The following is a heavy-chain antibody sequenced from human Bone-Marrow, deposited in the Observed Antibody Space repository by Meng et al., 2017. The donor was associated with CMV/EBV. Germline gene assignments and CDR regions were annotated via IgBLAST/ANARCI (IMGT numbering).Heavy chain of an antibody. J-gene: IGHJ4*02. D-gene: IGHD1-26*01. CDR2: ISAYNGNT. CDR1: GYTFTSYG. V-gene: IGHV1-18*01. CDR3: ARMVADTGYSGSHYDY. Sequence: ASVKVSCKASGYTFTSYGISWVRQAPGQGLEWMGWISAYNGNTNYAQKLQGRVTMTTDTSTSTAYMELRSLRSDDTAVYYCARMVADTGYSGSHYDYWGQGTLVTVSS.